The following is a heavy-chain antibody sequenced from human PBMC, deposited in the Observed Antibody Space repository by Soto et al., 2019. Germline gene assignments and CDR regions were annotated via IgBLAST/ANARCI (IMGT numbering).Heavy chain of an antibody. J-gene: IGHJ6*02. D-gene: IGHD3-10*01. CDR2: ISYDGSNK. Sequence: TGGSLRLSCAASGFTFSSYAMHWVRQAPGKGLEWVAVISYDGSNKYYADSVKGRFTISRDNSKNTLYLQMNSLRAEDTAVYYCARDRRLRILWFGDHGMDVWGQGTTVTVSS. V-gene: IGHV3-30-3*01. CDR1: GFTFSSYA. CDR3: ARDRRLRILWFGDHGMDV.